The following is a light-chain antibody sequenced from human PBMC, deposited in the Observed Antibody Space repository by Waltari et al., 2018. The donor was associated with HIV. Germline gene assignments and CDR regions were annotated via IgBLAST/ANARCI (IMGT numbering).Light chain of an antibody. J-gene: IGLJ3*02. CDR2: DVS. CDR1: SSYVGGYNY. Sequence: QSALTQPPSASGSPGQSVTISCTGPSSYVGGYNYVLWFRHYPGNAPKLMIYDVSKRPAGVPDRFSGSNSVNTASLTVSGLQAEDEADYYCSSYAGSNILVFGGGTKLTVL. V-gene: IGLV2-8*01. CDR3: SSYAGSNILV.